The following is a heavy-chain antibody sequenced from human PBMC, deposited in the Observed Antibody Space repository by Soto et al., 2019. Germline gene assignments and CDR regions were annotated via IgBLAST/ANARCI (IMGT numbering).Heavy chain of an antibody. Sequence: GGSLRLSCAASGFPFSSYAMTWVRLAPGKGLGWVSLIGGSGGSTYYADSVKGRFTISRDNSRDTLYLQMNSLRAEDTAIYYCAKVHGSGSYNNFPDYWGQGTLVTVSS. CDR1: GFPFSSYA. CDR2: IGGSGGST. D-gene: IGHD3-10*01. CDR3: AKVHGSGSYNNFPDY. J-gene: IGHJ4*02. V-gene: IGHV3-23*01.